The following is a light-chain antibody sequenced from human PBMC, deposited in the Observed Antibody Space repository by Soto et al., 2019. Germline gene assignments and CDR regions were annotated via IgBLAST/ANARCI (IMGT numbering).Light chain of an antibody. V-gene: IGKV1-39*01. J-gene: IGKJ1*01. Sequence: DIQMTQSPPTLSASVGDRVTITCRASQPISSWLAWYHQKPGKAPKLLIYAASSLQSGVPSRFSGSGSETDFTLTVSSLQPEDFASYSCQQSYSTTWTFGQGTKVDNK. CDR3: QQSYSTTWT. CDR1: QPISSW. CDR2: AAS.